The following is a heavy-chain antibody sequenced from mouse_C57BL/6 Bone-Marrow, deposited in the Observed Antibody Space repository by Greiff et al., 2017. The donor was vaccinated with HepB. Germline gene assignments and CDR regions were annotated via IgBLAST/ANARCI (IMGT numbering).Heavy chain of an antibody. CDR3: ASPDYLSWFAY. J-gene: IGHJ3*01. V-gene: IGHV1-81*01. CDR1: GYTFTSYG. D-gene: IGHD1-1*01. CDR2: IYPRSGNT. Sequence: QVQLKESGAELARPGASVKLSCKASGYTFTSYGISWVKQRTGQGLEWIGEIYPRSGNTYYNEKFKGKATLTADKSSSTAYMELRSLTSEDSAVYFCASPDYLSWFAYWGQGTLVTVSA.